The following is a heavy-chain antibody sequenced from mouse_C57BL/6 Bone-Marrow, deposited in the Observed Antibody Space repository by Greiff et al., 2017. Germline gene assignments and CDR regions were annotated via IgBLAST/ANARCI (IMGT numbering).Heavy chain of an antibody. D-gene: IGHD1-1*01. Sequence: QVQLQQSGAELARPGASVKLSCKASGYTFTSYGISWVKQRTGQGLEWIGEIYPRSGNTYYNEKFKGKATLTADKSSSTAYMELRSLTSEDSAVYFCARSIPYYYGSSDGWFAYWGQGTLVTVSA. J-gene: IGHJ3*01. CDR1: GYTFTSYG. CDR3: ARSIPYYYGSSDGWFAY. CDR2: IYPRSGNT. V-gene: IGHV1-81*01.